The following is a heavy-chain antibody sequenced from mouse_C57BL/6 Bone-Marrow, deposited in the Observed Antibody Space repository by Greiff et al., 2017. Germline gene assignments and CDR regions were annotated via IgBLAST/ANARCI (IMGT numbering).Heavy chain of an antibody. CDR2: ILPGSGST. J-gene: IGHJ4*01. Sequence: VQLQQPGAELVKPGASVKLSCKASGYTFTSYWMHWVKQRPGRGLEWIGEILPGSGSTNYNEKFKGKATFTADTSSNTAYMQLSSLTTEDSAIYYCARWGYAMDYWGQGTSVTVSS. V-gene: IGHV1-9*01. CDR3: ARWGYAMDY. CDR1: GYTFTSYW.